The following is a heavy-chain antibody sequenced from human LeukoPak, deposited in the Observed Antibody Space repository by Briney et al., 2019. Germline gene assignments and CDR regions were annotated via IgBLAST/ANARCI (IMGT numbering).Heavy chain of an antibody. CDR2: INHSGST. D-gene: IGHD6-19*01. CDR3: VAVAGTGNWFDP. V-gene: IGHV4-34*01. J-gene: IGHJ5*02. CDR1: GGSFSGYY. Sequence: SETLSLTCAVYGGSFSGYYWSWIRQPPGKGLEWIGEINHSGSTNYNPSLKSRVTISVDTSKNQFSLKLSSVTAADTAVYYCVAVAGTGNWFDPWGQGTLVTVSS.